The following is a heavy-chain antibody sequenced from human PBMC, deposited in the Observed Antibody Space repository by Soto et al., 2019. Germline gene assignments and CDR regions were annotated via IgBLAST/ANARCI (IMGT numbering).Heavy chain of an antibody. V-gene: IGHV3-23*01. D-gene: IGHD2-21*01. CDR3: AKDRAPIPPAAFDI. CDR2: ISGSGASE. J-gene: IGHJ3*02. CDR1: GFTFSNYA. Sequence: GGSLRLSSAASGFTFSNYAMHWARQAPGKGLEWVSAISGSGASEYYGDSVKGRFTISRDNSKNTLYLQMNSLRAEDTAVFYCAKDRAPIPPAAFDIWGKGTMVTVS.